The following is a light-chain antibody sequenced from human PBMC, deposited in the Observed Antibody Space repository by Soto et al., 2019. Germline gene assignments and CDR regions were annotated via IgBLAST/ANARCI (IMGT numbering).Light chain of an antibody. J-gene: IGLJ1*01. CDR3: SSYGSTSTRYV. CDR2: EVS. Sequence: QSALTQPASVSGSPGQSITISCTGTSSDVGGYNYVSWYQQHPGKAPKLMIYEVSNRPSGVSNLFSGSKSGNTASLTISGRQAEDEADYFCSSYGSTSTRYVFGTGTKLTVL. CDR1: SSDVGGYNY. V-gene: IGLV2-14*01.